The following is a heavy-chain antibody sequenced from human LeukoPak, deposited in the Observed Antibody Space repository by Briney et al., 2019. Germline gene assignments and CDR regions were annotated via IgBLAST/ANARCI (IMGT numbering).Heavy chain of an antibody. CDR3: ARGSKHYYGSGSYFSPNWFDP. V-gene: IGHV3-33*01. CDR1: GFTFSSYG. J-gene: IGHJ5*02. Sequence: GGSLRLSCAASGFTFSSYGMHWVRQAPGKGLEWVAVIWYDGSNKYYADSVKGRFTISRDNSKNRLYLQMNSLRAEDTAVYYCARGSKHYYGSGSYFSPNWFDPWGQGTLVTVSS. D-gene: IGHD3-10*01. CDR2: IWYDGSNK.